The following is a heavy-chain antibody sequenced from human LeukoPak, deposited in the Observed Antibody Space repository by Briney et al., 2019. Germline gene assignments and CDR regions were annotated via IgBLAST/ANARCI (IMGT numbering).Heavy chain of an antibody. CDR1: GFTFSNSA. CDR2: ISGSGDKI. Sequence: PGGSLRLSCAASGFTFSNSAMTWVRQAPGKGLEWVSAISGSGDKIHYADSVKGRFTISRDNSKNTLYLQMNSLRVEDTAIYYCAKDWGCDYWGQGTLITVSS. V-gene: IGHV3-23*01. CDR3: AKDWGCDY. D-gene: IGHD7-27*01. J-gene: IGHJ4*02.